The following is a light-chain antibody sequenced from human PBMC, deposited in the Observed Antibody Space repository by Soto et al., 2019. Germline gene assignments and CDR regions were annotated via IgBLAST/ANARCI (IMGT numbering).Light chain of an antibody. CDR3: ATWDDSLRGVI. Sequence: QSVLSQPHSTSGNPGQGVPISCSGASPNIGSNSVSWYRQLPGTAPKLLIYSNHQRPSWVPDRFSGSKSGTSASLAISGLQADDEADYFCATWDDSLRGVIFGGGTKLTVL. J-gene: IGLJ2*01. CDR1: SPNIGSNS. CDR2: SNH. V-gene: IGLV1-44*01.